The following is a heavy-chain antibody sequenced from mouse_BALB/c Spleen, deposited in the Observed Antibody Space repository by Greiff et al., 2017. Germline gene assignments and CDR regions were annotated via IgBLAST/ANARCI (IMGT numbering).Heavy chain of an antibody. J-gene: IGHJ4*01. CDR3: ARDRGYGNFYAMDD. V-gene: IGHV5-6*01. D-gene: IGHD2-10*02. CDR2: LSSGGSYT. CDR1: GFTFRSYG. Sequence: EVQGVESGGDLVKPGGSLKLSCAASGFTFRSYGMSWVRQTPDKRLEWVATLSSGGSYTYYPDTVTGRVTISRDNAKNTLYLEMSSLRSEDTAMYYCARDRGYGNFYAMDDWGQGTSVTVSS.